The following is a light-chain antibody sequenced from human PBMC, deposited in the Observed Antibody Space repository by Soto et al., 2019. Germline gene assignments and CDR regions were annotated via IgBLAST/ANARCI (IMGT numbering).Light chain of an antibody. CDR2: GAS. J-gene: IGKJ3*01. V-gene: IGKV3-15*01. Sequence: EIVMTQSPATLSVSPGERVTLSCRASQSVSRSLAWYQQKPGQTPRLLIYGASTRATGIPARFSGSGSGTEFTLTISSLQSEYFEVYYCQQYNNWPPFTFGPGTKVDIK. CDR1: QSVSRS. CDR3: QQYNNWPPFT.